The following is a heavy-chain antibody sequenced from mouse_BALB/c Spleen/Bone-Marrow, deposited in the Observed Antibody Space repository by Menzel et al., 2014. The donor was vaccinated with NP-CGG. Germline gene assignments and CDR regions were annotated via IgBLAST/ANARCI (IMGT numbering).Heavy chain of an antibody. J-gene: IGHJ4*01. V-gene: IGHV2-9*02. Sequence: VMLVESGPGLVAPSQSLSITCTVSGFSLXSYGVHWVRQPPGKGLEWLGVIWAGGITNYNSTLMSRLSINKDDSKSKVFLKMNSLQTDDTAMYYCARGGYYKYDEDAMDYWGQGTSVTVSS. D-gene: IGHD2-14*01. CDR1: GFSLXSYG. CDR3: ARGGYYKYDEDAMDY. CDR2: IWAGGIT.